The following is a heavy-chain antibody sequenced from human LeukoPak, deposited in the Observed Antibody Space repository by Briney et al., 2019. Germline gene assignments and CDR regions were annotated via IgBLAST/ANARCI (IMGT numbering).Heavy chain of an antibody. CDR2: ISSSGGTT. D-gene: IGHD3-16*01. CDR3: ARDLSWGAFI. Sequence: GGSLRLSCEASGIIFSNYGMNWVRQAPGRRLEWVSGISSSGGTTYYADSLKGRFSISRDNSKNTVYLQMNSLRADDTAVYYCARDLSWGAFIWGQGTMVTVSS. CDR1: GIIFSNYG. J-gene: IGHJ3*02. V-gene: IGHV3-23*01.